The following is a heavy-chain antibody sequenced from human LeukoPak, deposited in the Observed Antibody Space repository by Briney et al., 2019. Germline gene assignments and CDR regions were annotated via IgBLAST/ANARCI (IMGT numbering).Heavy chain of an antibody. CDR2: IIPIFGTA. J-gene: IGHJ4*02. CDR1: GGTFSSYA. CDR3: ARVASRRYCSGGGCYQFDY. V-gene: IGHV1-69*13. Sequence: SVKVSRKASGGTFSSYAISWVRQAPGQGLEWMGGIIPIFGTANYAQKFQGRVTITADESTSTAYMELSSLRSEDTAVYYCARVASRRYCSGGGCYQFDYWGQGTLVTVSS. D-gene: IGHD2-15*01.